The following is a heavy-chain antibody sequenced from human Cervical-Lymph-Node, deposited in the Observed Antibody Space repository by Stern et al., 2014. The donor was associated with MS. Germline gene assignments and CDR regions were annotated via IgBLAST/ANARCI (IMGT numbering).Heavy chain of an antibody. J-gene: IGHJ4*02. CDR1: GGSISSGGHY. D-gene: IGHD3-22*01. CDR3: ARDRIFSSGYYYFDK. CDR2: IYYSGTT. Sequence: LQLQESGPGLVKPSQTLSLTCTVSGGSISSGGHYWTWVRQHPGKGLEWIGNIYYSGTTNYNPSLKSRVTISVDTSENQFSLKLSSVTAADTAVYYCARDRIFSSGYYYFDKWGQGTLVTVSS. V-gene: IGHV4-31*03.